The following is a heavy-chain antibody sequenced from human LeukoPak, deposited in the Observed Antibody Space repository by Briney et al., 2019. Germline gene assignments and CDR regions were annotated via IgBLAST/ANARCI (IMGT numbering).Heavy chain of an antibody. Sequence: GGSLRLSCAASGFTFSDYTMNWVRQAPGKGLEWISYIDISSSPTYYADSVKGRFTISRDNVKNSLYLQMSSLRAEDTALYYCARGPPLFDPWGQGTLVTVSS. CDR3: ARGPPLFDP. CDR2: IDISSSPT. V-gene: IGHV3-48*01. CDR1: GFTFSDYT. J-gene: IGHJ5*02.